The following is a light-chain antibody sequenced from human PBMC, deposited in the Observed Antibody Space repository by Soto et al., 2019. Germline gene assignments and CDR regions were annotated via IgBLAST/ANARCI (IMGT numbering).Light chain of an antibody. CDR2: KNN. J-gene: IGLJ3*02. V-gene: IGLV1-47*01. CDR1: SSNIGGNY. Sequence: QSAVTQPPSASGTPGQRVTISCSGSSSNIGGNYVYWYQHLPGTAPKVLIYKNNHRPSGVPDRFSGSKSDTSASLAISGLRSEDEAHYYCAVWDDSLSGVVFGGGTKVTVL. CDR3: AVWDDSLSGVV.